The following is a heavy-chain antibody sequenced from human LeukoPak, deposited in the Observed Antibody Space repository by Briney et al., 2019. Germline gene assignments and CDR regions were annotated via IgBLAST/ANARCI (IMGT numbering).Heavy chain of an antibody. CDR2: IIPILGIA. V-gene: IGHV1-69*04. J-gene: IGHJ4*02. D-gene: IGHD3-9*01. Sequence: ASVKVSCKASGGTFSSYAISWVRQAPGQGLEWMGRIIPILGIANYAQKFQGRVTITAEKSTSTAYMELSSLRSEDTAVYYCARLNYDILTGYYPAVDYWGQGTLVTVSS. CDR1: GGTFSSYA. CDR3: ARLNYDILTGYYPAVDY.